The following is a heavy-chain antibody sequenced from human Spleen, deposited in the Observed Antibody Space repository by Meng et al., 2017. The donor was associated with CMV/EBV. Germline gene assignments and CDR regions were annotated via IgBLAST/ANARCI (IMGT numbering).Heavy chain of an antibody. CDR2: IDPNSGGT. CDR1: GYTFAAYY. Sequence: SGYTFAAYYIHWVRQAPGQGLEWMGWIDPNSGGTNIAQKFQDRVTITRDTSIATAYMEVTGLRSDDTAVYYCARDDPGNDGTWFDSWGQGTLVTVSS. J-gene: IGHJ5*01. CDR3: ARDDPGNDGTWFDS. D-gene: IGHD1-1*01. V-gene: IGHV1-2*02.